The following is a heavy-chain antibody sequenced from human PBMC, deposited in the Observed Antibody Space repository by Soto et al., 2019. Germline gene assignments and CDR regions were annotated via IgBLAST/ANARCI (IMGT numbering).Heavy chain of an antibody. J-gene: IGHJ6*02. CDR2: ISSSSSYI. V-gene: IGHV3-21*01. CDR3: ARDLPPEPPHYYYYCYGMDV. Sequence: PGGSLRLSCAASGFTFSSYGMHWVRQAPGKGLEWVSSISSSSSYIYYADSVKGRFTISRDNAKNSLYLQMNSLRAEDTAVYYCARDLPPEPPHYYYYCYGMDVWGQGTTVTVSS. CDR1: GFTFSSYG.